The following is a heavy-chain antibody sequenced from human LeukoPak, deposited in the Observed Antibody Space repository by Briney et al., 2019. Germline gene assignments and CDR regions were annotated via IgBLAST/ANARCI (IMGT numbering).Heavy chain of an antibody. CDR1: GFTFSSYD. D-gene: IGHD2-2*01. CDR3: ARGGAVCSSTSCYRGYYFDY. J-gene: IGHJ4*02. CDR2: IGTAGDT. Sequence: SGGSLRLSCAASGFTFSSYDMHWVRQATGKGLEWVSAIGTAGDTYYPGSVKGRFTISRENAKNSLYLQMNSLRAEDTAVYYCARGGAVCSSTSCYRGYYFDYWGQGTLVTVSS. V-gene: IGHV3-13*01.